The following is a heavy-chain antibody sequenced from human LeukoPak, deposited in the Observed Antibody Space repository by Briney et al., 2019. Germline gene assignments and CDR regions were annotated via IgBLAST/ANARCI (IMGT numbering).Heavy chain of an antibody. CDR1: GYTFTGYY. J-gene: IGHJ4*02. CDR2: INPNSGGT. V-gene: IGHV1-2*02. Sequence: ASVKVSCKASGYTFTGYYMHWVRQAPGQGLEWMGWINPNSGGTNYAQKFQGRVTMTRDTSISTAYMELSRLRSDDTAVYYCARAPGIVGATNYWGQGTLVTVSS. CDR3: ARAPGIVGATNY. D-gene: IGHD1-26*01.